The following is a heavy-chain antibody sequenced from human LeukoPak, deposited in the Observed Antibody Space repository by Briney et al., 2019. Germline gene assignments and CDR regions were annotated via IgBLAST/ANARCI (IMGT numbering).Heavy chain of an antibody. CDR2: MNPNSGNT. CDR1: GYTFTSYD. Sequence: ASVRVSCKASGYTFTSYDINWVRQAPGRGLERMGWMNPNSGNTGYAQKFQGRVTIGRNISRSTAYMELTSLRSEDTAVYYCARDLGVVTPRFDPWGQGTLVIVSS. V-gene: IGHV1-8*03. D-gene: IGHD3-3*01. J-gene: IGHJ5*02. CDR3: ARDLGVVTPRFDP.